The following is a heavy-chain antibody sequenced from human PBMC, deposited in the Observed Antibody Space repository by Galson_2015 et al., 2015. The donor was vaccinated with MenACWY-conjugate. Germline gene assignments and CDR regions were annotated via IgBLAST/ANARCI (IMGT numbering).Heavy chain of an antibody. CDR1: GFTFSSYW. CDR3: ARTGGSPPRGFDY. D-gene: IGHD1-26*01. V-gene: IGHV3-74*01. CDR2: INSDGSST. Sequence: SLRLSCAASGFTFSSYWMHWVRQAPGKGLVWVSRINSDGSSTSYADSVKGRFTISRDNAKNTLYLQMNSLRAEDTAVYYYARTGGSPPRGFDYWGQGTLVTVSP. J-gene: IGHJ4*02.